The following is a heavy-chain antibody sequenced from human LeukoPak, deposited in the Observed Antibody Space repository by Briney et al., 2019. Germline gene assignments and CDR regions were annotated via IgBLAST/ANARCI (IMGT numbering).Heavy chain of an antibody. J-gene: IGHJ6*02. D-gene: IGHD5-18*01. CDR3: ATLSVDTAMVPRGYYYGMDI. CDR1: GFTFSSHW. V-gene: IGHV3-7*01. CDR2: IKEDGSKK. Sequence: GGSLRLSCAASGFTFSSHWMTWVRQAPGKGLEWVANIKEDGSKKNYVDSVKGRFTISRDNAKNSLYLQMNSLRAEDTAVYYCATLSVDTAMVPRGYYYGMDIWGQGTTVTVSS.